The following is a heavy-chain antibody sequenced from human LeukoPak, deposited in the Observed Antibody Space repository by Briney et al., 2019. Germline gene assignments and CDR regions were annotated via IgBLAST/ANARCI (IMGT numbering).Heavy chain of an antibody. J-gene: IGHJ4*02. CDR2: ISGSGGST. CDR1: GFTFSSYA. CDR3: AKKGFGELVIDY. V-gene: IGHV3-23*01. Sequence: GGSLRLSCAASGFTFSSYAMSWVRQAPGKGLEWVSAISGSGGSTYYADSVKGRFTISRDNSKNTLYLQINSLRAEDTAVYYCAKKGFGELVIDYWGQGTLVTVSS. D-gene: IGHD3-10*01.